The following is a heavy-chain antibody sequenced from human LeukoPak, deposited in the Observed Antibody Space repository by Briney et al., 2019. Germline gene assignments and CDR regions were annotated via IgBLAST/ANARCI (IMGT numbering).Heavy chain of an antibody. CDR2: IYTGSST. CDR3: ARDNYGDYSFES. D-gene: IGHD4-17*01. CDR1: GVPFSSYW. J-gene: IGHJ4*02. V-gene: IGHV3-66*01. Sequence: GGSLRLSCAASGVPFSSYWMSWVRQAPGKGLELVSVIYTGSSTYYADSVKGRFSISRDNSKNMLYLQMSSLRAEDTAVYYCARDNYGDYSFESWGQGTQVTVSS.